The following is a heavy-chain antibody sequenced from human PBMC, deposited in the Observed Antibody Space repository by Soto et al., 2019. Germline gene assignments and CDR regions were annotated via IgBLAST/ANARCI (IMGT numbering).Heavy chain of an antibody. J-gene: IGHJ4*02. V-gene: IGHV1-18*01. CDR3: ARDGYSYGRKLDF. CDR2: ISAYNGNT. D-gene: IGHD5-18*01. CDR1: GYTFTIYG. Sequence: ASVKVSCKASGYTFTIYGIIWVRQAPGQGLEWMGWISAYNGNTNYAQKFQGRVTMTTDTSTSTAYMELGSLRSDDTAVYYCARDGYSYGRKLDFWGQGTLVTVSS.